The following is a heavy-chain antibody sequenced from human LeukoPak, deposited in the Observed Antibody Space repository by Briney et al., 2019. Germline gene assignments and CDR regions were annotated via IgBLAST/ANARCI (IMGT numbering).Heavy chain of an antibody. Sequence: SETLSLTCTVSGGSISSGSYYWSWIRQPVGKGLEWIGRIYSSGSTNYNPSLKSRVTISVDTSRNQFSLKLSSVTAADTAVYYCAGISGSNLSNWFDPWGQGTLVTVSS. J-gene: IGHJ5*02. CDR2: IYSSGST. V-gene: IGHV4-61*02. CDR3: AGISGSNLSNWFDP. D-gene: IGHD1-26*01. CDR1: GGSISSGSYY.